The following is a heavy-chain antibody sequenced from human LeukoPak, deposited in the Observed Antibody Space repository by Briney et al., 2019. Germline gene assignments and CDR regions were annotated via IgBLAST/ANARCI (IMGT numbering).Heavy chain of an antibody. CDR1: GYTFTGFY. D-gene: IGHD2-2*02. Sequence: ASVKVSCKASGYTFTGFYIHWVRQAPGQGLEWMGWIKPHSGDTNYAQRFQDWVTMTRDTSLSTAYMEVSRLRSDDTAVYCCARETGACTSTTCYRYFDYWGQGTLVTVSS. CDR3: ARETGACTSTTCYRYFDY. V-gene: IGHV1-2*04. CDR2: IKPHSGDT. J-gene: IGHJ4*02.